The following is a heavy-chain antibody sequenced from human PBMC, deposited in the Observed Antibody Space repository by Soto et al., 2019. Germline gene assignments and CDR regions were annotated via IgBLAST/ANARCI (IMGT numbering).Heavy chain of an antibody. V-gene: IGHV3-23*01. J-gene: IGHJ4*02. CDR2: ISASGGTT. D-gene: IGHD2-15*01. CDR3: ARAGYCADGLCYSGPFDY. CDR1: GFTFAYYA. Sequence: HPGGSLRLSCAASGFTFAYYAMSWVRQSPGKGLEWVSAISASGGTTYFADSVKGRFAISRDTSKNTLYLQMNSLRAEDTAVYYCARAGYCADGLCYSGPFDYWGQGTLVTVSS.